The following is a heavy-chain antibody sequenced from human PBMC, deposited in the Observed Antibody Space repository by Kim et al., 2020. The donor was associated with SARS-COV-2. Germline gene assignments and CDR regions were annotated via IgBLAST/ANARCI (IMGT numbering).Heavy chain of an antibody. CDR3: ARRLAVAGTFDY. D-gene: IGHD6-19*01. J-gene: IGHJ4*02. V-gene: IGHV4-39*01. Sequence: YYNPSLKSRVTISVDTSKTQFSLKLSSVTAADTAVYYCARRLAVAGTFDYWGQGTLVTVSS.